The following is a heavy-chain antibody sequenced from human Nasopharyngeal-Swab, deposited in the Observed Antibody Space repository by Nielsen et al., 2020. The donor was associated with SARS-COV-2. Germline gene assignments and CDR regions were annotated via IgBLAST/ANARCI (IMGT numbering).Heavy chain of an antibody. Sequence: GGSLRLSCAASGFTFSDYYMSWIRQAPGKGLEWVSYISSSGSTIYYADSVKGRFTISRDNAKNSLYLQMNSLRAEDTAVYYCARCRSFVVITDWFDPWGQGTLVTVSS. CDR3: ARCRSFVVITDWFDP. D-gene: IGHD3-22*01. CDR2: ISSSGSTI. V-gene: IGHV3-11*01. CDR1: GFTFSDYY. J-gene: IGHJ5*02.